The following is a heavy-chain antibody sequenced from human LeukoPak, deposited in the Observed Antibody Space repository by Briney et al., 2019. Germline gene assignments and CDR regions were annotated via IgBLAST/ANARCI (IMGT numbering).Heavy chain of an antibody. D-gene: IGHD6-19*01. V-gene: IGHV3-15*01. CDR1: GLTFSNAW. CDR2: IKSKTDGGTT. Sequence: PGGSLRLSCAASGLTFSNAWMSWVRQAPGKGLEWVGRIKSKTDGGTTDYAAPVKGRFTISRDNSKNTVYLQMNNMRVDDTAVYYCARVAGWHWFDPWGQGTLVTVSS. J-gene: IGHJ5*02. CDR3: ARVAGWHWFDP.